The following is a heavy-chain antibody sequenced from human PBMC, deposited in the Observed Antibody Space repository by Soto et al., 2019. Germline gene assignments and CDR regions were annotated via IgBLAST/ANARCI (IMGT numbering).Heavy chain of an antibody. CDR2: IRWNSGYI. CDR3: AKGTRAGAATHGYFDL. V-gene: IGHV3-9*01. D-gene: IGHD2-15*01. J-gene: IGHJ2*01. CDR1: GFTFDDFA. Sequence: EVQLVESGGALVQPGRSLRLSCAASGFTFDDFAMHWVRQAPGKGLEWVSGIRWNSGYIGYADSVKGRFTISRDNAKNALYLQMNSLRTEDSAVYYCAKGTRAGAATHGYFDLWGRGTLVTVSS.